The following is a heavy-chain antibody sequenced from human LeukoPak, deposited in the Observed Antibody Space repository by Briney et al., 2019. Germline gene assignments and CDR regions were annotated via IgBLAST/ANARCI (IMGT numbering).Heavy chain of an antibody. CDR2: IYFSGTT. V-gene: IGHV4-39*07. Sequence: PSETLSLTCTVSGGSISSSPYYWGWIRQPPGKGLEWIGSIYFSGTTYYNASLKSRVTISIDTTKNQFSLKLSSVTAADTAVYYCARDLSSGHHYWGQGTLVTVSS. J-gene: IGHJ4*02. D-gene: IGHD3-22*01. CDR3: ARDLSSGHHY. CDR1: GGSISSSPYY.